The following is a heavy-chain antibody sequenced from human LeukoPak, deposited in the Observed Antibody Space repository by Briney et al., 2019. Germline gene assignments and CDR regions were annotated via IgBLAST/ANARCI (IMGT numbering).Heavy chain of an antibody. V-gene: IGHV4-4*02. CDR1: GGSISSSNW. Sequence: PSGTLSLTCAVSGGSISSSNWRSCRRQPPGKGLERIGEIHHTGITNFNPSLWSRVTMSLDRSKHQFSLNLTSVTAADTAVYYCARVISSAWRQNDLWGQGILVTVSS. D-gene: IGHD3-22*01. J-gene: IGHJ5*02. CDR3: ARVISSAWRQNDL. CDR2: IHHTGIT.